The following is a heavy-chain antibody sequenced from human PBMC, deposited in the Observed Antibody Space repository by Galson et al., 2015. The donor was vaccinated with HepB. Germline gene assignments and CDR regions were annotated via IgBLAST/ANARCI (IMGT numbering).Heavy chain of an antibody. CDR3: AREGLRGYYDSTGYFPFDY. V-gene: IGHV1-18*01. Sequence: SVKVSCKASGYFFTHFGINWVRQAPGQGLEWVGWVSADNGNTKYAQKFQGRVTMTTDTSTSTAYVEVRSLRSDDTAVYYCAREGLRGYYDSTGYFPFDYWGQGSLVTVSS. CDR2: VSADNGNT. J-gene: IGHJ4*02. D-gene: IGHD3-22*01. CDR1: GYFFTHFG.